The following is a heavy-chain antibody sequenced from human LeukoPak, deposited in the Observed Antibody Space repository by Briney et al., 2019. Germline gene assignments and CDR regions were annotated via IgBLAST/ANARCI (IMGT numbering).Heavy chain of an antibody. V-gene: IGHV3-23*01. CDR1: GFTFSSYP. CDR3: GKYLQTSVGANDY. CDR2: ISGSGGAT. D-gene: IGHD1-26*01. J-gene: IGHJ4*02. Sequence: GGSLRLSCAASGFTFSSYPMNWVRQAPGKGLEWVSVISGSGGATFYGDSVQGRFTISRDNTRDTLYLQMNSLTAEDTAVYYCGKYLQTSVGANDYWGQGTLVTVSS.